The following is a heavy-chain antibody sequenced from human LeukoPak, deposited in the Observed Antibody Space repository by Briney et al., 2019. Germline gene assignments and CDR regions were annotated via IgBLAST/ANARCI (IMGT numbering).Heavy chain of an antibody. CDR3: AELGITMIGGV. J-gene: IGHJ6*04. CDR1: GFSFSTYW. V-gene: IGHV3-7*01. D-gene: IGHD3-10*02. CDR2: IKYDASEK. Sequence: GGSLRLSCAASGFSFSTYWMSWVRQAPGQGLEWVASIKYDASEKHCVDSVKGRFTISRDNGKNSLSLQMNSLRAEDTAVYYCAELGITMIGGVWGKGTTVTISS.